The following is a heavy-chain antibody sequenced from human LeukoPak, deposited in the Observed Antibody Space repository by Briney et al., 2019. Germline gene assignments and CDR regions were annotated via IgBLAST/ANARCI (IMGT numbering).Heavy chain of an antibody. Sequence: GGSLRLSCAASGFTFSNYEMNWVSQAPGKGLEWISHISNIGDIIHYADSVEGRFTISGDNAKNTLYLQMNSLRAEDTAVYYCARDFLHLGGWGQGTLVTVSS. CDR2: ISNIGDII. D-gene: IGHD3-16*01. J-gene: IGHJ4*02. CDR1: GFTFSNYE. CDR3: ARDFLHLGG. V-gene: IGHV3-48*03.